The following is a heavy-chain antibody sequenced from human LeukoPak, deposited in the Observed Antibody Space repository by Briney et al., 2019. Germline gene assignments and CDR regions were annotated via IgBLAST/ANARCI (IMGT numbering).Heavy chain of an antibody. CDR1: GGSFSGYY. V-gene: IGHV4-59*08. J-gene: IGHJ4*02. D-gene: IGHD3-16*02. CDR3: ARHLGQYYDYVWGSYRPQYYFDY. Sequence: SETLSLTCAVYGGSFSGYYWSWIRQPPGKGLEWIGSIYYSGSTNYNPSLKSRVTTSVDTSKNQFSLKLSSVTAADTAVYYCARHLGQYYDYVWGSYRPQYYFDYWGQGTLVAVSS. CDR2: IYYSGST.